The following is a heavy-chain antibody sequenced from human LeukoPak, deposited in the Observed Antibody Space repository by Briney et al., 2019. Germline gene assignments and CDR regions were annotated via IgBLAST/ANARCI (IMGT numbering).Heavy chain of an antibody. CDR1: GYTFTEYY. CDR3: ARWGTAMGTTDY. Sequence: GGSVKVSCKASGYTFTEYYMHWVRQAPGQGLEWMGRTNPTSGGPNYAQKFQATVTMTRDPSISTAYMELSRLRFDDTAVYYCARWGTAMGTTDYWGQGTLVTVS. D-gene: IGHD5-18*01. J-gene: IGHJ4*02. CDR2: TNPTSGGP. V-gene: IGHV1-2*06.